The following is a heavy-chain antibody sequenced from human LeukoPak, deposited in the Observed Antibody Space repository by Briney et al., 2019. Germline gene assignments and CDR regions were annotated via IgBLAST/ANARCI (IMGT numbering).Heavy chain of an antibody. J-gene: IGHJ4*02. CDR2: IWYDGSNK. V-gene: IGHV3-33*01. Sequence: GGSLRLSCAASGFTFSSYGMHWVRQAPGKGLEWVAVIWYDGSNKYYADSVKGRFTISRDNSKNTLYLQMNSLRAEDTAVYYCARDWSSGWRNYFDYWGQGTLVTVSS. D-gene: IGHD6-19*01. CDR1: GFTFSSYG. CDR3: ARDWSSGWRNYFDY.